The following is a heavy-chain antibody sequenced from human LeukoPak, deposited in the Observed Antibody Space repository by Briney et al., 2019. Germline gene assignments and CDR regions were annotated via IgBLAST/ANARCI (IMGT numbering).Heavy chain of an antibody. CDR3: ARDNYDFWSGYYHRYYFDY. D-gene: IGHD3-3*01. V-gene: IGHV3-30*04. J-gene: IGHJ4*02. Sequence: GGSLRLSCAASGFTFSSYAMHWVRQAPGKGLEWVAVISYDGSNKYYADSVKGRFTISRDNSKNTLYLQMNSLRAEVTAVYYCARDNYDFWSGYYHRYYFDYWGQGTLVTVSS. CDR2: ISYDGSNK. CDR1: GFTFSSYA.